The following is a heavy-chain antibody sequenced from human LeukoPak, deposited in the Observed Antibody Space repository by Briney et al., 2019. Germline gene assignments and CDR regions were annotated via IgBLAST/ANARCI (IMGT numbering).Heavy chain of an antibody. CDR1: GGTFSSYA. D-gene: IGHD2-2*02. CDR3: ARGRYCSSTSCYNLFDWFDP. Sequence: ASVKVSCTASGGTFSSYAISWVRQAPGQGLEWMGGIIPIFGTANYAQKFQGRVTITTDESTSTAHLELSSLRSEDTAVYYCARGRYCSSTSCYNLFDWFDPWGQGTLVTVSS. V-gene: IGHV1-69*05. J-gene: IGHJ5*02. CDR2: IIPIFGTA.